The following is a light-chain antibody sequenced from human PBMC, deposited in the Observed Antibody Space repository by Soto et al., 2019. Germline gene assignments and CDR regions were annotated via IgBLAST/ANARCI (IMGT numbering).Light chain of an antibody. CDR2: GAS. CDR1: QSVGSN. V-gene: IGKV3-15*01. Sequence: EIVLTQSPGTLSVSPGERVTLSCRARQSVGSNLAWYQQKPGQAPRLLIYGASTRATGIPARFSGIGSGTEFTLTISSLQSEDFAEYHCQQYNNWPQTFGQGTKVDIK. J-gene: IGKJ1*01. CDR3: QQYNNWPQT.